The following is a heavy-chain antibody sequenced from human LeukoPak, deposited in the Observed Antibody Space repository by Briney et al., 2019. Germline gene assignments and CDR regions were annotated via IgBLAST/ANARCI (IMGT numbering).Heavy chain of an antibody. CDR2: ISVSGGST. D-gene: IGHD3-9*01. CDR1: GFTFYSNA. CDR3: AKGSVNYDILTGSYFDY. J-gene: IGHJ4*02. Sequence: PGGSLRLSCAASGFTFYSNAMSWVRQAPGKGLEWVSTISVSGGSTYYADSVKGRVTISRDNSKNTLFLQMNSLRAEDTAVYYCAKGSVNYDILTGSYFDYWGQGTLVTVSS. V-gene: IGHV3-23*01.